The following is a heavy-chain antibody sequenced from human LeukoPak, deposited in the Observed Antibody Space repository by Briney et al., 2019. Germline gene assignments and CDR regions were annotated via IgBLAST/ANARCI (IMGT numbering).Heavy chain of an antibody. D-gene: IGHD5-24*01. V-gene: IGHV1-2*02. CDR1: GYTFTGYY. Sequence: GASVKVSCKASGYTFTGYYMHWVRQAPGQGLEWMGWINPNSGGTNYAQKFQGRVTMTRDTSISTAYMELSRLRSDDTAVYYCAKDPLVDGYNPFDYWGQGTLVTVSS. CDR2: INPNSGGT. J-gene: IGHJ4*02. CDR3: AKDPLVDGYNPFDY.